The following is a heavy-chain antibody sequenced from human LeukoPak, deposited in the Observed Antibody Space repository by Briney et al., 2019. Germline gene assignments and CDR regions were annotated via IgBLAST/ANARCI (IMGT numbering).Heavy chain of an antibody. J-gene: IGHJ4*02. D-gene: IGHD5-18*01. CDR1: GYTFTGYY. V-gene: IGHV1-2*02. Sequence: ASVKVSCKASGYTFTGYYMHWVRQAPGQGLEWMGWINPNSGGTNYAQKFQGRVTMTRDTSISTAYMELSRLRSDDTAVYYCASSGTAMVTTYYFDYWGQGTLVTVSS. CDR2: INPNSGGT. CDR3: ASSGTAMVTTYYFDY.